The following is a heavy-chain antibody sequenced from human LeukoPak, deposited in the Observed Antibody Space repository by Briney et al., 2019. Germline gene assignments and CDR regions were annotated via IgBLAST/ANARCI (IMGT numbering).Heavy chain of an antibody. V-gene: IGHV4-61*02. Sequence: PSETLSLTCTVSGGSIYSGSYSWSWIRQPAGKGLEWIGRIYTSGSTNYNPSLKSRVTISVDTPKNLFSLKLSSVTAADTAVYYCARDRRDGYNLYYSDLWGQGTLVTVSS. D-gene: IGHD5-24*01. CDR2: IYTSGST. J-gene: IGHJ4*02. CDR3: ARDRRDGYNLYYSDL. CDR1: GGSIYSGSYS.